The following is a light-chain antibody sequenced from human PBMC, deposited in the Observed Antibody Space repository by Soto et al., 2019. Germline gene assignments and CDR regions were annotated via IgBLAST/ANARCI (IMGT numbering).Light chain of an antibody. CDR2: DVT. J-gene: IGLJ2*01. CDR3: CAYAGRDTYVV. Sequence: QSALTQPASVSGSPGQSITISCTGTSSDVGGYKYVSWYQQQPGKAPKLMIYDVTKRPSGVPDRFSGSKSGNTASLTISGLQAEDEADYSCCAYAGRDTYVVFGGGTQLTVL. CDR1: SSDVGGYKY. V-gene: IGLV2-11*01.